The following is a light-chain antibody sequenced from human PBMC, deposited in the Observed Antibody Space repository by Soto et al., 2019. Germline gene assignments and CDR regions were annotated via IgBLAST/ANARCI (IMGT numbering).Light chain of an antibody. CDR1: QSISNSY. CDR3: QQFGSTPFT. J-gene: IGKJ3*01. V-gene: IGKV3-20*01. Sequence: EIVLTQSPGTLSLSPGERATLSCRASQSISNSYLAWYQQKPGQAPRLLIYGASSRATGIPDRFSGSESGTDFTLTISRLEPEDFAVYYCQQFGSTPFTFGPGTKV. CDR2: GAS.